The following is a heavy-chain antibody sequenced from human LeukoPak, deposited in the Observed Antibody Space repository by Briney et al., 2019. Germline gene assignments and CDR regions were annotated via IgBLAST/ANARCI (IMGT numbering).Heavy chain of an antibody. CDR2: IYWNDDK. J-gene: IGHJ5*02. V-gene: IGHV2-5*01. CDR3: ARESSSSSTNWFDP. CDR1: GFSLSTTGVG. Sequence: SGPRVVHPTQTLTVTCTFSGFSLSTTGVGVGWIRQPPGKALEWLALIYWNDDKRYSPSPKSRPIITKDTSKNQVVLTMTNMDPVDTATYYCARESSSSSTNWFDPWGQGALVSASS. D-gene: IGHD6-6*01.